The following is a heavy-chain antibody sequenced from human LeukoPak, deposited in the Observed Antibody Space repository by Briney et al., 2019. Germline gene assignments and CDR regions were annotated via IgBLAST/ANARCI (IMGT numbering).Heavy chain of an antibody. V-gene: IGHV5-10-1*01. CDR1: GYSFTSYW. J-gene: IGHJ4*02. CDR2: IDPSDSYT. CDR3: ARLDVDTAMVIDY. D-gene: IGHD5-18*01. Sequence: GESLKISCKGSGYSFTSYWISWVRQMPGKGLEWMGRIDPSDSYTNYSPSFQGHVTISADKSICTAYLQWSSLKASDTAMYYCARLDVDTAMVIDYWGQGTLVTVSS.